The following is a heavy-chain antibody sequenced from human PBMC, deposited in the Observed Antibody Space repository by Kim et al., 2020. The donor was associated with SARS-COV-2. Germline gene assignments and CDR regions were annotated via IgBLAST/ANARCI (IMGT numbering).Heavy chain of an antibody. Sequence: GGSLRLSCAGSGLTVSGNYMSWVRQAPGKGLEWVSVIYDGGTTNYADPVKGRFTISRDNSKNTLYLQMNSLSAEDTAVYYCARDDHYWGQGTLVTVSS. J-gene: IGHJ4*02. CDR1: GLTVSGNY. CDR2: IYDGGTT. D-gene: IGHD3-10*01. V-gene: IGHV3-53*01. CDR3: ARDDHY.